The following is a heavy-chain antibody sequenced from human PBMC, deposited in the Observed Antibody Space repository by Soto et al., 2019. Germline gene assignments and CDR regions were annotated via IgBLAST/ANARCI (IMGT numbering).Heavy chain of an antibody. Sequence: WWSLRLSCSASVVTVSNNYMRWFRQAPGKGLEWVSLIYSGGDTHYADSVKGRFTISRDSSRNTLYLEMNSLRAEDTAVYYCARDPPGIAAAGVGGWGQGTLVTVSS. V-gene: IGHV3-53*01. CDR2: IYSGGDT. D-gene: IGHD6-13*01. CDR1: VVTVSNNY. CDR3: ARDPPGIAAAGVGG. J-gene: IGHJ4*02.